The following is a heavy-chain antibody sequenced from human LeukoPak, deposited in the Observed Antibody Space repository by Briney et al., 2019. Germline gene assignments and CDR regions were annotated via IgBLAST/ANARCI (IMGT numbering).Heavy chain of an antibody. CDR1: GFTFSNYS. D-gene: IGHD5-24*01. CDR2: VSSSSSYI. J-gene: IGHJ4*02. CDR3: ARSLITDGYNYHLFDY. Sequence: GGSLRLSCAASGFTFSNYSMNWVRQAPGKGLEWVSSVSSSSSYIYYADSVKGRFTISRDNAKNSLYLQMNNLRAEDTAVYYCARSLITDGYNYHLFDYWGQGTLVTVSS. V-gene: IGHV3-21*01.